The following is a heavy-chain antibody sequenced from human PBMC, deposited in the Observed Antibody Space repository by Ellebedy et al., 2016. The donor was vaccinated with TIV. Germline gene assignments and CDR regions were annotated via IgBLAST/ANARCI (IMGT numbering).Heavy chain of an antibody. CDR3: ARSTRTWQFDL. D-gene: IGHD1-1*01. V-gene: IGHV3-23*01. CDR2: ISAGGDTT. J-gene: IGHJ2*01. Sequence: PGGSLRLSCAASGFTFTIYAMTWVRQAPGKGLEWVSLISAGGDTTYYSDSVKGRFTISRDNSKNMLYLQMNRLRVEDTAVYYCARSTRTWQFDLWGRGSLVTVSS. CDR1: GFTFTIYA.